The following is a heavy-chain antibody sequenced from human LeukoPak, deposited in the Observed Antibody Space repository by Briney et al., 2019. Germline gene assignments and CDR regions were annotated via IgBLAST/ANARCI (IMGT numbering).Heavy chain of an antibody. Sequence: SVTLSLTCTVSGGSISSGSYYWSWIRQPAGKGLEWIGRIYTSGSTNYNPSLKSRVTITVDTSKNQFSLKLSSVTAADTAVYYCARGAIQGSFGGFDYWGQGTLVTVSS. D-gene: IGHD5-18*01. J-gene: IGHJ4*02. V-gene: IGHV4-61*02. CDR2: IYTSGST. CDR3: ARGAIQGSFGGFDY. CDR1: GGSISSGSYY.